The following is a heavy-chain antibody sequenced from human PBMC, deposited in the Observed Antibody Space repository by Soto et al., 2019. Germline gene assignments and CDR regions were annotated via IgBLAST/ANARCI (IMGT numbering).Heavy chain of an antibody. V-gene: IGHV3-30-3*01. D-gene: IGHD3-3*01. CDR1: GFTFSSYA. CDR2: ISYDGSNK. CDR3: ARLYDSWSGYYLRTYYYGMDV. Sequence: GGSLRLSCAASGFTFSSYAMHWVRQAPGKGLEWVAVISYDGSNKYYADSVKGRFTISRDNSKNTLYLQMNSLRAEDTAVYYCARLYDSWSGYYLRTYYYGMDVWGQGTTVTVSS. J-gene: IGHJ6*02.